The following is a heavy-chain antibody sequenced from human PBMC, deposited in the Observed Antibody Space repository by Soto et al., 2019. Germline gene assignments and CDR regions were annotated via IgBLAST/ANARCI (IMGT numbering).Heavy chain of an antibody. CDR1: GYTFTTCD. D-gene: IGHD6-25*01. V-gene: IGHV1-8*02. CDR2: MNPSTGKT. J-gene: IGHJ4*02. CDR3: VRRKERSGPHYFDA. Sequence: GASVKVSFKACGYTFTTCDIHWVRQAPGRGLEWMGWMNPSTGKTGNAQRFQGRVTMTRDTSTSTAYMEVSSLRSEDTGVYYCVRRKERSGPHYFDAWGQGTLVTVSS.